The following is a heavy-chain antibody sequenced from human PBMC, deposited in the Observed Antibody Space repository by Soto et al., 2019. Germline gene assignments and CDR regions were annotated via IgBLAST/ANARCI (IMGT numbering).Heavy chain of an antibody. Sequence: PSVKVSCKVSGYTLTELSMHWVRQAPGKGLEWMGGFDPEDGETIYAQKFQGRVTMTEDTSTDTAYMELSSLRSEDTAVYYCATDLANGDYAQQTDYWGQGTLVTVSS. CDR1: GYTLTELS. CDR3: ATDLANGDYAQQTDY. CDR2: FDPEDGET. J-gene: IGHJ4*02. D-gene: IGHD4-17*01. V-gene: IGHV1-24*01.